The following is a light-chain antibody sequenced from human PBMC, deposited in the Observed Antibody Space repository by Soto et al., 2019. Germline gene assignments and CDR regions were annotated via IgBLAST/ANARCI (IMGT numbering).Light chain of an antibody. Sequence: EIVMTQSPATLSVSPGERATLSCRASQSVSSNLAWYQQKPGQAPRLLIYGASTRATGIPARFSGSESGTEFTLTISRLQSENFAVYYCQQYNNWPPWTFGQRTKVEIK. V-gene: IGKV3-15*01. J-gene: IGKJ1*01. CDR1: QSVSSN. CDR3: QQYNNWPPWT. CDR2: GAS.